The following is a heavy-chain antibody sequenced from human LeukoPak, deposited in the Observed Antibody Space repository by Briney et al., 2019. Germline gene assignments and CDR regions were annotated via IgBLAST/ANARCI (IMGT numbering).Heavy chain of an antibody. Sequence: SETLSLTCTVSGGSISSFYWSRLRQPPGKGLEWIGYIFYSGNTNYNPSLKSRVTIAADTSKNQFSLRLSSVTTADTAVYYCARAYCTSTSCSLYNWFDPWGQGTLVTVSS. CDR2: IFYSGNT. V-gene: IGHV4-59*01. CDR3: ARAYCTSTSCSLYNWFDP. D-gene: IGHD2-2*01. J-gene: IGHJ5*02. CDR1: GGSISSFY.